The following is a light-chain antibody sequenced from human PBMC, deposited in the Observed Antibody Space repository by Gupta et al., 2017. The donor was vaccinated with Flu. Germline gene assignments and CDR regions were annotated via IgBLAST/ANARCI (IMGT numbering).Light chain of an antibody. CDR3: QQYYSTPPT. CDR1: QSVLYSSNNKNY. V-gene: IGKV4-1*01. J-gene: IGKJ3*01. CDR2: WAS. Sequence: DIVMTQSPDSLAVSLGERDTINCKSSQSVLYSSNNKNYLAWYHQKPGQPPKLLIYWASTRESGVPDRFSGSGSGTDFTLTISSLQAEDVAVYYCQQYYSTPPTFGPGTKVDIK.